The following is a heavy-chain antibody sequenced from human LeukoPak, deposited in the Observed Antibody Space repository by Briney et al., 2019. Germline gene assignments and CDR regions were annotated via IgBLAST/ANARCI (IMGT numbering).Heavy chain of an antibody. CDR3: ARDLNRLSTDYYGSGSSWGMDV. V-gene: IGHV4-31*03. J-gene: IGHJ6*04. Sequence: SQTLSLTCTVSGGSISSSGYYWSWIRQHPGKGLEWIGYIYNSGNTYYNPSLKSRVTISVDTSKNQFSLKLNSVTAADTAVYYCARDLNRLSTDYYGSGSSWGMDVWGKGTTVTVSS. D-gene: IGHD3-10*01. CDR2: IYNSGNT. CDR1: GGSISSSGYY.